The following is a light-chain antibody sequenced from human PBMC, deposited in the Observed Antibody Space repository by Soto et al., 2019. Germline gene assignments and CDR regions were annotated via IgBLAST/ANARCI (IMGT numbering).Light chain of an antibody. CDR3: QQRHNWRDT. CDR2: GAA. J-gene: IGKJ5*01. Sequence: EIVLTQSPATLSVSPGERVTLSCRASESVDINLAWYQQKPGQAPRLLIYGAATRATDMPGTFSGRGSGTEFTLTISSLQSEDFAVYYCQQRHNWRDTFGQGTRLEIK. CDR1: ESVDIN. V-gene: IGKV3-15*01.